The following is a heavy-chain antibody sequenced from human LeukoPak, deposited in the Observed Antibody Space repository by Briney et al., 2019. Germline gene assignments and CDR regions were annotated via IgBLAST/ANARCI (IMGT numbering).Heavy chain of an antibody. J-gene: IGHJ3*02. D-gene: IGHD3-22*01. CDR3: AGQIVVVIPDAFDI. Sequence: PSETLSLTCTVSGGSISSSSYYWGWIRQPPGTGLEWIGSIYYSGSTYYNPSLKSRVTISVDTSKNQFSLKLSSVTAADTAVYYCAGQIVVVIPDAFDIWGQGTMVTVSS. CDR2: IYYSGST. CDR1: GGSISSSSYY. V-gene: IGHV4-39*01.